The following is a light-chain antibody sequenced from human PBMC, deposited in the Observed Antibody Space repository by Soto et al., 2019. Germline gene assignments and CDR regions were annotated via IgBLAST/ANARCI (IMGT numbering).Light chain of an antibody. CDR3: QQYRT. Sequence: EIVLAQSPDTLSLSPGERATLSCRASQSVSGNAVAWYQQKPGQATRLLIYGAYTRATGIPDSFSGSGSGTDFTLTISSLGPEDFSLYSFQQYRTFGRGTRVEI. CDR1: QSVSGNA. J-gene: IGKJ1*01. CDR2: GAY. V-gene: IGKV3-20*01.